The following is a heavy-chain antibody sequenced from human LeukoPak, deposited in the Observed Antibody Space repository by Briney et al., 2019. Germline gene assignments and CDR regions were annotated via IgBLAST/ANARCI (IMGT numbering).Heavy chain of an antibody. V-gene: IGHV1-69*01. Sequence: SVKVSCKASGGTFSSYAISWVRQAPGQGLEWMGGIIPIFGTANYAQKFQGRVTITADESTSTAYIELSSLRSEDTAVYYCARDDYYDSSGYYTLDYWGQGTLVTVSS. D-gene: IGHD3-22*01. J-gene: IGHJ4*02. CDR3: ARDDYYDSSGYYTLDY. CDR1: GGTFSSYA. CDR2: IIPIFGTA.